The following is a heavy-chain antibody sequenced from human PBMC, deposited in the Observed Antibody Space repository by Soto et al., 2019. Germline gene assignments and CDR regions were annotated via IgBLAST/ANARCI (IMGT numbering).Heavy chain of an antibody. D-gene: IGHD6-6*01. CDR3: ARDGPQYRSSPGRFDP. J-gene: IGHJ5*02. V-gene: IGHV1-69*06. CDR1: GGTFSSYA. Sequence: ASVKVSCKASGGTFSSYAIRWVRQAPGQGLEWMGGSIPIFGAANYAQKFQGRVTIIADKSTSTAYMELSSLRSEDTAVYYCARDGPQYRSSPGRFDPWGQGFLVAVSS. CDR2: SIPIFGAA.